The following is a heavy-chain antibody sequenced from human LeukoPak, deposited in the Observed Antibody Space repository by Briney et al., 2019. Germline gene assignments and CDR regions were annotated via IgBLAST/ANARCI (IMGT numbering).Heavy chain of an antibody. CDR1: GFTFTNYG. CDR3: AKDLLLGTAMFDY. V-gene: IGHV3-33*06. J-gene: IGHJ4*02. CDR2: IWYDGGNK. Sequence: QPGRSLRLSCAASGFTFTNYGMHWVRQTPGKGLEWVAVIWYDGGNKDYVDSVKGRFTISRDNSKNTLYLQMNSLRAEDTAVYYCAKDLLLGTAMFDYWGQGTLVTVSS. D-gene: IGHD5-18*01.